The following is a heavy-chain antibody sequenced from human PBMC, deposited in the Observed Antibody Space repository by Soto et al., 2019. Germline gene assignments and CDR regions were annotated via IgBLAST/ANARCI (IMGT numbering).Heavy chain of an antibody. Sequence: QVQLVQSGAEVKKPGSSVKVSCKASGGTFSSYAISWVRQAPGQGLEWMGGIIPIFGTANYAQKFQGRVTITADESTSTADMELSSLRSEDTAVYYCARDRQMATINFYYFDYWGQGTLVTVSS. J-gene: IGHJ4*02. CDR1: GGTFSSYA. V-gene: IGHV1-69*01. CDR3: ARDRQMATINFYYFDY. CDR2: IIPIFGTA. D-gene: IGHD5-12*01.